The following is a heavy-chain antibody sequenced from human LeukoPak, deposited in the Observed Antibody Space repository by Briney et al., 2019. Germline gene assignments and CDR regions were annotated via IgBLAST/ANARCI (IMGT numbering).Heavy chain of an antibody. Sequence: ASVKVSCKASGYTFSDYYMHWVRQAPGQGLDWMGWIIPKSGGTNYAQKFQGRVTMTRDTSISTTYMELSRLRSDDTAVYYCAREADYYGYWGQGTLVTVSS. D-gene: IGHD6-19*01. CDR1: GYTFSDYY. V-gene: IGHV1-2*02. CDR3: AREADYYGY. CDR2: IIPKSGGT. J-gene: IGHJ4*02.